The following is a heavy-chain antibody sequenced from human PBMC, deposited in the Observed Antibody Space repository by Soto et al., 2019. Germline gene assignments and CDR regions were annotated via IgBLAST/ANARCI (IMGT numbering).Heavy chain of an antibody. CDR2: IYYSGST. CDR3: ARLGVVPAAMPRTSANYYYYYMDV. J-gene: IGHJ6*03. CDR1: GGSISSGGYY. Sequence: SETLSLTCTVSGGSISSGGYYWSWIRQHPGKGLEWIGYIYYSGSTYYNPSLKSRVTISVDTSKNQFSLKLSSVTAADTAVYYCARLGVVPAAMPRTSANYYYYYMDVWGKGTTVTVSS. V-gene: IGHV4-31*03. D-gene: IGHD2-2*01.